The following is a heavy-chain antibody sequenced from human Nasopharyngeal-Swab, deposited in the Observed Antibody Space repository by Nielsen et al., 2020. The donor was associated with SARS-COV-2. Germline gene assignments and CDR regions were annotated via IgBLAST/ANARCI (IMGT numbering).Heavy chain of an antibody. Sequence: LRLSCTVSGGSISSGSYYWSWIRQPAGTGLDWIGRMYTSGSTTYNPSLKSRVTISVDTSKNQLSLKLSSVTAADTAVYYCARGQATGLVVVTSSGYFDLWGRGTLVTVSS. CDR1: GGSISSGSYY. CDR3: ARGQATGLVVVTSSGYFDL. D-gene: IGHD2-21*02. J-gene: IGHJ2*01. CDR2: MYTSGST. V-gene: IGHV4-61*02.